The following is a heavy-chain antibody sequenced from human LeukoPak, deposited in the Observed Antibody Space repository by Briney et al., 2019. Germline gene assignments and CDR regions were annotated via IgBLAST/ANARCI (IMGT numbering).Heavy chain of an antibody. D-gene: IGHD2-15*01. CDR1: GYSFTTYW. CDR3: AIRSCIVGSCYSNFDY. V-gene: IGHV5-51*01. CDR2: IYPGDSDA. J-gene: IGHJ4*02. Sequence: GESLKISCKGSGYSFTTYWIGWVRQMPGKGLEWMGIIYPGDSDARYSPSFQGQVTISADKSISTAYLQWSSLKASDTAMYYCAIRSCIVGSCYSNFDYWGQGTLVIVSS.